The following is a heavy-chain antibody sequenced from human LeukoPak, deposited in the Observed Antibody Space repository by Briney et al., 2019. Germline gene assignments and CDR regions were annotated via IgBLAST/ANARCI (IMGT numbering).Heavy chain of an antibody. Sequence: PSETLSLTCAVYGGSFSGYYWSWIRQPPGKGLEWIGSIYYSGNTYYNASLKSQVSISIDTSKNQFSLRLTSATAADTAVYYCARQTGSGLFILPGGQGTLVTVSS. V-gene: IGHV4-34*01. J-gene: IGHJ4*02. D-gene: IGHD3/OR15-3a*01. CDR3: ARQTGSGLFILP. CDR1: GGSFSGYY. CDR2: IYYSGNT.